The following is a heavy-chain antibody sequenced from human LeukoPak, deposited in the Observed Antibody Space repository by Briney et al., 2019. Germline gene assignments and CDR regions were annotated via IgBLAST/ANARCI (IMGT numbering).Heavy chain of an antibody. Sequence: PGGSLRLSCAASGFTFSSYSMNWVRQAPGKGLEWVSSIRSSSSYIYYADSVKGRFTISRDNAKNSLYLQMNSLRAEDTAVYYCARAPYEAAAGTSSGNYWGQGTLVTVSS. CDR3: ARAPYEAAAGTSSGNY. CDR1: GFTFSSYS. D-gene: IGHD6-13*01. V-gene: IGHV3-21*01. J-gene: IGHJ4*02. CDR2: IRSSSSYI.